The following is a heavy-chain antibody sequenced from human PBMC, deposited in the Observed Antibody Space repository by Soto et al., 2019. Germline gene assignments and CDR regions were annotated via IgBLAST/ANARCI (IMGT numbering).Heavy chain of an antibody. V-gene: IGHV6-1*01. CDR1: GDSVSSNSAA. Sequence: QVQLQQSGPGLVKPSQTLSLTCAISGDSVSSNSAAWNWIRQSPSRGVEWLGRTYYRSKWYNDYAVSVKSRITINPDTSKNQFSLQLNSVTPEDTAVYYCARDRGYCSSTSCYAFDIWGQGTMVPVSS. J-gene: IGHJ3*02. CDR3: ARDRGYCSSTSCYAFDI. D-gene: IGHD2-2*01. CDR2: TYYRSKWYN.